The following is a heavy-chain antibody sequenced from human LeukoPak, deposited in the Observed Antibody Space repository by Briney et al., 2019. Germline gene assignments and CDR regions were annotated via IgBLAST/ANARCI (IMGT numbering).Heavy chain of an antibody. J-gene: IGHJ4*02. CDR2: SSGSGGST. D-gene: IGHD5-18*01. CDR1: GFTFSSYA. CDR3: AKQFGYTYGDFDY. V-gene: IGHV3-23*01. Sequence: GGSLRLSCVASGFTFSSYAKSWVRQAPGKGLDWVSGSSGSGGSTYYADSVKGRFTIYRDNSKYTLNLQMHSLRAEDTAVYYCAKQFGYTYGDFDYWGQGTLVTVSS.